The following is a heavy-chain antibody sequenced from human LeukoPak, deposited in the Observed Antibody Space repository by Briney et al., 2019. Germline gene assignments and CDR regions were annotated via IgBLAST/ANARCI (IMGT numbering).Heavy chain of an antibody. V-gene: IGHV4-34*01. J-gene: IGHJ6*03. D-gene: IGHD3-3*01. CDR2: INHSGST. CDR3: ARWYYDFWSGYYRLGYYYMDV. CDR1: GGSFSGYY. Sequence: SETLSLTCAVYGGSFSGYYWSWIRQPPGKGLEWIGEINHSGSTNYNPYLKRRVTISVDTSKNQFSLKLSSVTAADTAVYYCARWYYDFWSGYYRLGYYYMDVWGKGTTVTVSS.